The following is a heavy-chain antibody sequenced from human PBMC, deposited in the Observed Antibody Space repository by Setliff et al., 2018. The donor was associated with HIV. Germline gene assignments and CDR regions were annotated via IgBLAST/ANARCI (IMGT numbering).Heavy chain of an antibody. J-gene: IGHJ4*02. D-gene: IGHD4-17*01. CDR1: GYTFTSYY. Sequence: GASVKVSCKASGYTFTSYYIHWVRQAPGQGLEWMGIINPSGGSTNYAQKFQDKFSLKVTSVTSADTAVYYCAKGAGFYGDYTFDYWGQGHLVTVSS. CDR2: INPSGGST. CDR3: FDY. V-gene: IGHV1-46*01.